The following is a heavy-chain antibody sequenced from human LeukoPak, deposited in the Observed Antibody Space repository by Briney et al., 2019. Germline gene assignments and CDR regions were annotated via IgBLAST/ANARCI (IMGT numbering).Heavy chain of an antibody. CDR2: IIPILGIA. D-gene: IGHD3-10*01. Sequence: VASVKVSCKASGGTFSSYTISWVRQAPGQGLEWMGRIIPILGIANYAQKFQGRVTITADKSTSTAYMELSSLRSEDTAVYYCASGLSMVRGVIIAFDIWGQGTMVTVSS. J-gene: IGHJ3*02. CDR3: ASGLSMVRGVIIAFDI. CDR1: GGTFSSYT. V-gene: IGHV1-69*02.